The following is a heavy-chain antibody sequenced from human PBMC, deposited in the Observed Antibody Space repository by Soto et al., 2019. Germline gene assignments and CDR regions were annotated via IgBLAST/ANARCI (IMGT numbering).Heavy chain of an antibody. J-gene: IGHJ4*02. Sequence: SETLSLTCAVSGGSISSSNWWSWVRQPPGKGLEWIGEIYHSGSTNYNPSLKSRVTISVDKSKNQFSLKLSSVTAADTAVYYCARDVDADFRTDFDYWGRGTLVTVSS. V-gene: IGHV4-4*02. CDR1: GGSISSSNW. CDR3: ARDVDADFRTDFDY. D-gene: IGHD4-17*01. CDR2: IYHSGST.